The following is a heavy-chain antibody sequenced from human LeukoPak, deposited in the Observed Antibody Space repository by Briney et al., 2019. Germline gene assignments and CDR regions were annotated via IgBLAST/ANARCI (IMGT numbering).Heavy chain of an antibody. CDR3: ATHSSGYLSFAY. D-gene: IGHD3-22*01. V-gene: IGHV4-34*01. CDR2: INHSGST. J-gene: IGHJ4*02. CDR1: GGSFSGYY. Sequence: SETLSLTCAVYGGSFSGYYWSWIRQPPGKGLEWIGEINHSGSTNYNPSLKSRVTISVDTSKNQFSLKLSSVTAADTAVYYCATHSSGYLSFAYWGQGTLVTVSS.